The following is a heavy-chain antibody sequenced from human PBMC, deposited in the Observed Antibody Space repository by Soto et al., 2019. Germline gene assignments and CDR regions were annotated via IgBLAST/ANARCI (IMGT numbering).Heavy chain of an antibody. CDR3: ARRHSSSSALDP. J-gene: IGHJ5*02. Sequence: PGESLKISCKGSGYSFTSYWINWVRQMPGKGLEWMGRIDPSDSYTNYSPSSQGHVTISADKSISTAYLQWSSLKASDTAMYYCARRHSSSSALDPWGQGTLVTVSS. D-gene: IGHD6-13*01. V-gene: IGHV5-10-1*01. CDR2: IDPSDSYT. CDR1: GYSFTSYW.